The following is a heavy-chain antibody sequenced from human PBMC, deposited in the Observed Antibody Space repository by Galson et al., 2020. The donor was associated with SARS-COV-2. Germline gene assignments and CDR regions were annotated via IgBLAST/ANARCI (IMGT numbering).Heavy chain of an antibody. CDR1: SGSISTYY. CDR3: ARAEGVTITTYKGMDV. J-gene: IGHJ6*02. CDR2: ISNSEST. V-gene: IGHV4-59*13. D-gene: IGHD4-4*01. Sequence: SQTLSLTCTVSSGSISTYYWSWIRQPPGKGLEWIGYISNSESTKYNPSLTSLVIISLDTSKNQFSLKLSSVTAADTAVYYCARAEGVTITTYKGMDVWGQGTTVIVSS.